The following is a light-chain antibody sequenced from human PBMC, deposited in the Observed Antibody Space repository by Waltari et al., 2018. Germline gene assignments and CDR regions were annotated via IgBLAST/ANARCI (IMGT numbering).Light chain of an antibody. V-gene: IGKV3-20*01. CDR2: GAS. CDR1: QSLGSSY. CDR3: QQYGNSPLVT. Sequence: EIVLTQSPGTLSLSPGERATLSCRASQSLGSSYLAWYQQKPGQAPRLLSYGASIRATGIPDRFSGSGSGTDFTLSISRLEPEDFAVYYCQQYGNSPLVTFGQGTKVEVK. J-gene: IGKJ1*01.